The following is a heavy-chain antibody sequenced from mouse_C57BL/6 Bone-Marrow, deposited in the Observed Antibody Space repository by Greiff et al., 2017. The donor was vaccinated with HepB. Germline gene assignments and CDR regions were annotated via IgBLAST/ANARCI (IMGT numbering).Heavy chain of an antibody. Sequence: DVMLVESEGGLVQPGSSLKLSCTASGFTFSDYYMAWVRQVPEKGLEWVANINYDGSSTYYLDSLKSRFIISRDTAKNILYLQMSSLKSEDTATYYCARDSSYWYFDVWGTGTTVTVAS. V-gene: IGHV5-16*01. CDR2: INYDGSST. CDR3: ARDSSYWYFDV. CDR1: GFTFSDYY. D-gene: IGHD1-1*01. J-gene: IGHJ1*03.